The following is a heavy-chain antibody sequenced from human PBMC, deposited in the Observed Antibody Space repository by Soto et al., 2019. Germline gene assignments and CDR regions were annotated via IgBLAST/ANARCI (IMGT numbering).Heavy chain of an antibody. D-gene: IGHD3-16*01. CDR2: ISSSSSYT. CDR3: ERARASGGFDY. J-gene: IGHJ4*02. V-gene: IGHV3-11*06. Sequence: PGGSLRLSCAASGFTFSDYYMSWIRQAPGKGLEWVSYISSSSSYTNYADSVKGRFTISRDDAKNSLYLQMNSLRAEDTAVYYCERARASGGFDYWGQGTLVTVSS. CDR1: GFTFSDYY.